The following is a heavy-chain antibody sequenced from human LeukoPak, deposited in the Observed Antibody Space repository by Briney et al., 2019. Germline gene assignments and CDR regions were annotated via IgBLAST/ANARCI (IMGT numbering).Heavy chain of an antibody. CDR3: ARDSWQWRWGWFDP. CDR1: GFTFSSYA. CDR2: ISYDGSNK. V-gene: IGHV3-30-3*01. D-gene: IGHD6-19*01. J-gene: IGHJ5*02. Sequence: GGSLRLSCAASGFTFSSYAMHWVRQAPGKGLEWVAVISYDGSNKYYADSVKGRFTISRDNAKNSLYLQMNSLRAEDTAVYYCARDSWQWRWGWFDPWGQGTLVTVSS.